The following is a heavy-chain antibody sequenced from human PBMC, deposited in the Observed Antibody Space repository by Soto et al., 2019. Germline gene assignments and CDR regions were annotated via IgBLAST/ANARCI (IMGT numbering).Heavy chain of an antibody. CDR1: GFSLSTSGVG. CDR2: IYWDDDK. D-gene: IGHD2-21*01. V-gene: IGHV2-5*02. Sequence: QITLKESGPPLVKPTQTLTLTCTFSGFSLSTSGVGVGWIRQPPGKALEWLAPIYWDDDKRYSPSLKSRLTITKDTSKNQVVLTMTNMDPVDTATYYCAHKGPGTIHFDYWGQGTLVTVSS. CDR3: AHKGPGTIHFDY. J-gene: IGHJ4*02.